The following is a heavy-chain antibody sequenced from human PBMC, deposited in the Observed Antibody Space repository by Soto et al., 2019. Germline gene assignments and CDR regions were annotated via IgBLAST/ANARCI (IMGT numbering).Heavy chain of an antibody. Sequence: GGSLRLSCAASGFTFSSYSMNWVRQAPGKGLEWVSYISSSSSTIYYADSVKGRFTISRDNAKNSLYLQMNSLRAEDTAVYYCARGRGTITGTTNYYYYYMDVWGKGTTVTVSS. CDR3: ARGRGTITGTTNYYYYYMDV. CDR2: ISSSSSTI. V-gene: IGHV3-48*01. J-gene: IGHJ6*03. CDR1: GFTFSSYS. D-gene: IGHD1-7*01.